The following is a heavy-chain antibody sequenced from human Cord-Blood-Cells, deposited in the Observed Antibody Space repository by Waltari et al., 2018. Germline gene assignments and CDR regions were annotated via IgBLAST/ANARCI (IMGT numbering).Heavy chain of an antibody. Sequence: QVQLQQWGAGLLKPSETLSLTCAVYGGSFSVYYWSGIRQPPGQGLEWIGEINHSGSTNYNPSLKSRVTISVDTSKNQFSLKLSSVTAADTAVYYCARGGRITMIVVVKKAFDYWGQGTLVTVSS. CDR3: ARGGRITMIVVVKKAFDY. CDR1: GGSFSVYY. CDR2: INHSGST. J-gene: IGHJ4*02. V-gene: IGHV4-34*01. D-gene: IGHD3-22*01.